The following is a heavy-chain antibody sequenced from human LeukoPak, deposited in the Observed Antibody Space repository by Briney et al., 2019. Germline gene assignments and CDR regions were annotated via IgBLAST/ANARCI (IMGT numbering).Heavy chain of an antibody. CDR2: IYYSGST. V-gene: IGHV4-59*12. CDR3: CGSGWFAGPFGY. D-gene: IGHD6-19*01. CDR1: GGSISSYY. Sequence: PSETLSLTCTVSGGSISSYYWSWIRQPPGKGLEWIGYIYYSGSTNYNPSLKSRVTISVDTSKNQFSLKLSSVTAADTAVYYCCGSGWFAGPFGYWGQGALVTVSS. J-gene: IGHJ4*02.